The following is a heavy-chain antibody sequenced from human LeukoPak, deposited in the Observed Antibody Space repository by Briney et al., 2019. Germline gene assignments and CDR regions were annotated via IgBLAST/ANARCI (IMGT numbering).Heavy chain of an antibody. Sequence: GASVKVSCKASGYTFTSYYMHWVRQAPGQGLEWMGIINPSGGSTSYAQKFQGRVTMTRDMSTSTVYMELSSLRSGDTAVYYCARETRENFGVVTYWYFDLWGRGTLVTVSS. CDR1: GYTFTSYY. D-gene: IGHD3-3*01. J-gene: IGHJ2*01. CDR2: INPSGGST. CDR3: ARETRENFGVVTYWYFDL. V-gene: IGHV1-46*01.